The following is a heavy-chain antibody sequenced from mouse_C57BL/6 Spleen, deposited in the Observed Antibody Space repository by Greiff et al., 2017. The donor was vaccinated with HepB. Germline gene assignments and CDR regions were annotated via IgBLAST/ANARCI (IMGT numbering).Heavy chain of an antibody. V-gene: IGHV5-16*01. Sequence: EVKVVESEGGLVQPGSSMKLSCTASGFTFSDYYMAWVRQVPEKGLEWVANINYDGSSTYYLDSLKSRFIISRDNAKNILYLQMSSLKSEDTATYYCAREGYYSKMDYAMDYWGQGTSVTVSS. CDR3: AREGYYSKMDYAMDY. CDR1: GFTFSDYY. J-gene: IGHJ4*01. D-gene: IGHD2-5*01. CDR2: INYDGSST.